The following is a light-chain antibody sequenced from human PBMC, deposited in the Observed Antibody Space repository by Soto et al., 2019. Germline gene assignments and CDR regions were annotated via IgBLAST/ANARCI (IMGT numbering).Light chain of an antibody. J-gene: IGLJ2*01. CDR2: DVS. CDR1: SSDVGGYNY. V-gene: IGLV2-11*01. Sequence: QSALTQPRSVSGSPGQSVTISCTGTSSDVGGYNYVSWYQQHPGKAPKLMIYDVSKRPSGVPDRFSGSKSGNTASLTISGLQAEHEADYYCCSYAGSYTVVFGGGTQLTVL. CDR3: CSYAGSYTVV.